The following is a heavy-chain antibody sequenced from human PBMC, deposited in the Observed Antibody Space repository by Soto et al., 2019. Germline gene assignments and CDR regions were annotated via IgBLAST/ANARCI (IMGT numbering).Heavy chain of an antibody. CDR1: GFSLSTSAEG. CDR3: AHGSCTSADCYPNPYLDY. V-gene: IGHV2-5*02. CDR2: IYWDGDE. D-gene: IGHD2-2*01. Sequence: QITLKESGPTLVKPTQTLTLTCTFSGFSLSTSAEGVGWIRQPPGKAVEWLALIYWDGDERYSPSLKSRLTITKDTSKNQVVLTMTNMDPADTATYSCAHGSCTSADCYPNPYLDYWGQGILVTVSS. J-gene: IGHJ4*02.